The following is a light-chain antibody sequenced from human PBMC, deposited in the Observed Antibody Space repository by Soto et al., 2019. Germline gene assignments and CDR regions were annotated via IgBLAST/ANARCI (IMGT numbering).Light chain of an antibody. CDR2: TNN. CDR1: SSNIGSNT. V-gene: IGLV1-44*01. Sequence: QSVLTQSPSASGTPGQRVTISCSGSSSNIGSNTVNWYQQFPGTAPKLLMYTNNQRPSGVPDRFSGSKSGTSASLAISGLESDDGADYYCAAGDDTLKGVVFGGGTKLPFL. J-gene: IGLJ2*01. CDR3: AAGDDTLKGVV.